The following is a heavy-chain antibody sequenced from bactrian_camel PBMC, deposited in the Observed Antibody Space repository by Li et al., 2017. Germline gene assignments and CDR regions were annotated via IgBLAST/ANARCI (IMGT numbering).Heavy chain of an antibody. CDR3: AAASRTGRVFEYNY. V-gene: IGHV3S6*01. Sequence: HVQLVESGGGLVQPGGSLTLSCAASGFTFSNNWMHWVRQAPGKGLEWVSSIESYGYTYNADSVKGRFTISRDNDKNTLYLQMNSLKPEDTALYYCAAASRTGRVFEYNYWGQGTQVTVS. J-gene: IGHJ4*01. D-gene: IGHD5*01. CDR1: GFTFSNNW. CDR2: IESYGYT.